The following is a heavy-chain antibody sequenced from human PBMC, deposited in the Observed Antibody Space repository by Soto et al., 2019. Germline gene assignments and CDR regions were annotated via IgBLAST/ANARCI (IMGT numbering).Heavy chain of an antibody. CDR3: ASQASPYYYYGMDV. Sequence: SETLSLTCAVSGGSISSGGYYWGWIRQPPGKGLEWIGSIYYSGSTYYNPSLKSRVTISVDTSKNQFSLKLSSVTAADTAVYYCASQASPYYYYGMDVWGQGTTVTVSS. CDR1: GGSISSGGYY. J-gene: IGHJ6*02. V-gene: IGHV4-39*01. CDR2: IYYSGST.